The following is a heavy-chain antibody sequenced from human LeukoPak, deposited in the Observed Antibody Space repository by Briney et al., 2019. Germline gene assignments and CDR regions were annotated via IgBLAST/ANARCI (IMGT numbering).Heavy chain of an antibody. J-gene: IGHJ6*03. D-gene: IGHD1-14*01. Sequence: SETLSLTCTVSGGSISSYYWSWIRQPPGKGLEWIGYIYYSGSTNYNPSLKSRVTISVDTSKNQFSLKLSSVTAADTAVYYCARELGDRYNYYYMDVWGKGTTVTVSS. CDR1: GGSISSYY. CDR2: IYYSGST. CDR3: ARELGDRYNYYYMDV. V-gene: IGHV4-59*12.